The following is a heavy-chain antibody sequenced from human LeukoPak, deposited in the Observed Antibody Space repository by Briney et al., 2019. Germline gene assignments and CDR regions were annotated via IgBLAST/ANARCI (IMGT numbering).Heavy chain of an antibody. V-gene: IGHV4-30-2*01. D-gene: IGHD4-17*01. CDR1: GGSISSGGYS. J-gene: IGHJ4*02. CDR3: ARVRTTVTTITTDPLYYFDY. Sequence: PSETLSLTCAVSGGSISSGGYSWSWIRQPPGKGLEWIGYIYHSGSTYYNPSLKSRVTISVDRSKNQFSLKLSSVTAADTAVYYCARVRTTVTTITTDPLYYFDYWGQGTLVTVSS. CDR2: IYHSGST.